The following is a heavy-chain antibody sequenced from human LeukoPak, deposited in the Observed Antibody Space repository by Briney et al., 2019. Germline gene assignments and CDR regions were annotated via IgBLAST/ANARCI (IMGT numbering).Heavy chain of an antibody. V-gene: IGHV4-59*01. CDR2: IYYSGST. J-gene: IGHJ3*02. D-gene: IGHD3-10*01. Sequence: SETLSLTCTVSGGSISSYYWNWIRQPPGKGLEWIGYIYYSGSTNYNPSLKSRVTISVDTSKNQFSLKLSSVTAADTAVYYCARGSWFGELLVAFDIWGQGTMVTVSS. CDR3: ARGSWFGELLVAFDI. CDR1: GGSISSYY.